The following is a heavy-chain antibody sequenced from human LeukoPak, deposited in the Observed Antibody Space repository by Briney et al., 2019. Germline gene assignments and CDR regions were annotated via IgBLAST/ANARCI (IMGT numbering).Heavy chain of an antibody. CDR2: TIPIFGTA. J-gene: IGHJ6*03. V-gene: IGHV1-69*01. CDR3: ARSLWSGYYHYYYYYMDV. Sequence: SVKVSCKASGGTFSSYAISWVRQAPGQGLEWMGGTIPIFGTANYAQKFQGRVTITADEYTGTAYMELRSLRSEDTAVYYCARSLWSGYYHYYYYYMDVWGKGTTVTVSS. D-gene: IGHD3-3*01. CDR1: GGTFSSYA.